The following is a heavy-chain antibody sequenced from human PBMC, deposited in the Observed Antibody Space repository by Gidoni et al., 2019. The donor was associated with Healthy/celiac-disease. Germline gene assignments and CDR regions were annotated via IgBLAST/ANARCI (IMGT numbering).Heavy chain of an antibody. CDR3: ARDNQI. CDR1: GFTFSYYY. CDR2: ISSGGITI. V-gene: IGHV3-11*04. Sequence: QVQLVESGGGLFKPGGYLRLYCAASGFTFSYYYIRWIRQAPGKGLEWVSYISSGGITICYADSVKGRFTISRDNAKNSLYLQMHSLRAEDTAVYYCARDNQIWGQGTMVTVSS. J-gene: IGHJ3*02.